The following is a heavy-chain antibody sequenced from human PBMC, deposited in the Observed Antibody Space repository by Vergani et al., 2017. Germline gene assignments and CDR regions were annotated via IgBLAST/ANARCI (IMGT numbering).Heavy chain of an antibody. J-gene: IGHJ6*02. CDR2: ISGSGGNT. D-gene: IGHD2-2*01. Sequence: EVQLLESGGGLVQPGGSLRLSCAASGFTFSSYAMSWVRQVPGKGLEWVSGISGSGGNTYYANSVKGRFTISRDNSKNTLYLQMNSLRADDTAVYYWAKRVYCSSTSCYEGRGYYYGMGVWGQGTTVTFSS. V-gene: IGHV3-23*01. CDR1: GFTFSSYA. CDR3: AKRVYCSSTSCYEGRGYYYGMGV.